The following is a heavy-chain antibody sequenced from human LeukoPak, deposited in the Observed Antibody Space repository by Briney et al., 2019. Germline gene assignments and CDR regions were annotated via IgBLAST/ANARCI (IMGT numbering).Heavy chain of an antibody. CDR1: GFMFSTYW. V-gene: IGHV3-7*01. J-gene: IGHJ4*02. CDR3: AKVAKYYYGSETYYFFEH. Sequence: GGSLRLSCAASGFMFSTYWMTWVRQAPGKGLQWVANINQDGREKYSVDSVKGRFTISRDNAKNSLYLQMNSLRVEDTAVYYCAKVAKYYYGSETYYFFEHWGQGTPVTASS. CDR2: INQDGREK. D-gene: IGHD3-10*01.